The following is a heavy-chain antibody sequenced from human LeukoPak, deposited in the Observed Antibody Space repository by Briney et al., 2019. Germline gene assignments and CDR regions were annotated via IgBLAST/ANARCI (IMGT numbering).Heavy chain of an antibody. V-gene: IGHV3-74*01. D-gene: IGHD2-15*01. CDR2: INTDESST. CDR1: GFTFSSYW. J-gene: IGHJ4*02. Sequence: QTGGSLRLSCAASGFTFSSYWMHWVRQAPGKGLVWVSRINTDESSTSYADSVKGRFTISRDNAKNTLYLQMNSLRAEDTAVYYCASGGPIYHFDYWGQGTLVTVSS. CDR3: ASGGPIYHFDY.